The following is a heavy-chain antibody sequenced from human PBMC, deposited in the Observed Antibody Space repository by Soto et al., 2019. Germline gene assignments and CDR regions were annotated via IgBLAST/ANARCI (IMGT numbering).Heavy chain of an antibody. CDR2: INAANGNT. D-gene: IGHD3-3*01. CDR3: ARDQRRDYDFWSGYSQGLDY. V-gene: IGHV1-3*01. J-gene: IGHJ4*02. Sequence: ASMKVSCKASGYTFTLYAMHWVRQAPGQRLDWMGWINAANGNTKSSQKFQGRVTFTRDTSASTGYMELSTLNSADTAVYYCARDQRRDYDFWSGYSQGLDYWGQGTPVTVSS. CDR1: GYTFTLYA.